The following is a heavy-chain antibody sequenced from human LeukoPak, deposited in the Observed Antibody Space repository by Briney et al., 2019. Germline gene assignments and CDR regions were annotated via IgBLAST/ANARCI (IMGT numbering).Heavy chain of an antibody. D-gene: IGHD5-18*01. CDR2: IYYSGST. CDR1: GGSISSSSYY. CDR3: ARKKNSYGYGYYYMDV. J-gene: IGHJ6*03. V-gene: IGHV4-39*07. Sequence: KPSETLSLTCTVSGGSISSSSYYWGWIRQPPGKGLEWIGSIYYSGSTYYNPSLKSRVTISVDTSKNQFSLKLSSVTAADTAVYYCARKKNSYGYGYYYMDVWGKGTTVTVSS.